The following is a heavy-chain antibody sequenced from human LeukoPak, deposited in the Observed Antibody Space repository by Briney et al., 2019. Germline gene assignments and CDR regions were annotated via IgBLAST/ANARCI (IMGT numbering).Heavy chain of an antibody. CDR2: LTGDGGRT. J-gene: IGHJ6*02. D-gene: IGHD2-2*01. CDR3: ARYIVVVPAAPQYYYYYYGMDV. CDR1: GFTFSSYA. Sequence: GGSLRLSCSASGFTFSSYAMHWVRQAPGKGLECVSALTGDGGRTYYADSVKGRFTISRDNSKNTLYLQMSSLRVEDTAVYYCARYIVVVPAAPQYYYYYYGMDVWGQGTTVTVSS. V-gene: IGHV3-64D*06.